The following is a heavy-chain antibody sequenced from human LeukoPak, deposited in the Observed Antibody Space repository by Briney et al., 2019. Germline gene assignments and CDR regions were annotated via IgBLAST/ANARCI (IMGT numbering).Heavy chain of an antibody. CDR3: AKVTSGSYTFDY. CDR1: GFTFSSYA. Sequence: GASLRLSCAASGFTFSSYAMSWARQARGQGLEWVSAISGSGGSTYYADSVKGRFTISRDNSKNKLYLQMNGLRAEDTAVYYCAKVTSGSYTFDYWGQGTLVTVSS. CDR2: ISGSGGST. J-gene: IGHJ4*02. V-gene: IGHV3-23*01. D-gene: IGHD1-26*01.